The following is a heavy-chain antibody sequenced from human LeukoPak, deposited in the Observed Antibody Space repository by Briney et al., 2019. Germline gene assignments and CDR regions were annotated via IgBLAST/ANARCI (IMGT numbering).Heavy chain of an antibody. CDR3: ARVGYSYGPNYYFYYMDV. J-gene: IGHJ6*03. D-gene: IGHD5-18*01. V-gene: IGHV4-39*07. Sequence: SETLSLTCTVSGGSISSSPYYWGWIRQPPGKGLEWIGSIYYSGTTHYNPSLESRVTISVDTSKNQFSLKLASVTAADTAVYYCARVGYSYGPNYYFYYMDVWGKGTTVTVSS. CDR2: IYYSGTT. CDR1: GGSISSSPYY.